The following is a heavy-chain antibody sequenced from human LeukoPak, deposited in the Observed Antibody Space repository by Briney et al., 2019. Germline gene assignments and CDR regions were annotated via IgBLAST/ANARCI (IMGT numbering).Heavy chain of an antibody. J-gene: IGHJ4*02. Sequence: SETLSLTCDVSGVSINTCCYYWTWIRQPPGKGLEWIGYKYYSGSTRYNSSLRSRLTISLDTSKNQFSLRLTSVTAAGTAVYYCARGRSYGFDFDSWGPGTLVIVSS. CDR2: KYYSGST. CDR3: ARGRSYGFDFDS. V-gene: IGHV4-61*01. D-gene: IGHD5-18*01. CDR1: GVSINTCCYY.